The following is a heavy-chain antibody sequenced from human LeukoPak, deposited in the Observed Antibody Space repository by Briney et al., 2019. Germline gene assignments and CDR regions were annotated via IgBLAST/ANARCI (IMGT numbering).Heavy chain of an antibody. J-gene: IGHJ6*03. CDR1: GFTFSNYG. D-gene: IGHD2-21*01. V-gene: IGHV3-33*03. Sequence: GGSLRLSCVASGFTFSNYGMHWVRQAPGKGLEGVAVIWYDGSNKSYGDSVKGRFTISRDNSKKALYLQMNSLRAEDTAVYYCAKDRRRSGGDYYYYYMDVWGKGTTVTVSS. CDR2: IWYDGSNK. CDR3: AKDRRRSGGDYYYYYMDV.